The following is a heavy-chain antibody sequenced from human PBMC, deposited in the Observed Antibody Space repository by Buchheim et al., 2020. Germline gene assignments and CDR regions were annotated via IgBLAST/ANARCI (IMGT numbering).Heavy chain of an antibody. J-gene: IGHJ4*02. Sequence: EVQLVESGGGLVKPGGSLTLSCAASGFTFSNAWMSWVRQAPGKGLEWVGRILSKTGGGTGEYAAPVNGRFTISRDDSKNTLYLQMNSLKTEDTAIYYCATEGSGGQNYWGQGAL. CDR2: ILSKTGGGTG. V-gene: IGHV3-15*01. CDR3: ATEGSGGQNY. D-gene: IGHD3-10*01. CDR1: GFTFSNAW.